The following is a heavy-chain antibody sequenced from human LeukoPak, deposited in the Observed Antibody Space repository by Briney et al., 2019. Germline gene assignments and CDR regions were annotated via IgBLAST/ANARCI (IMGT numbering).Heavy chain of an antibody. J-gene: IGHJ4*02. CDR3: ARESTDYGDYREYYFDY. Sequence: APVKVSCKASGYTFTSYYMHWVRQAPGQGLEWTGIINPSGGSTSYAQKFQGRVTMTRDTSTSTVYMELSSLRSEDTAVYYCARESTDYGDYREYYFDYWGQGTLVTVSS. CDR1: GYTFTSYY. D-gene: IGHD4-17*01. V-gene: IGHV1-46*01. CDR2: INPSGGST.